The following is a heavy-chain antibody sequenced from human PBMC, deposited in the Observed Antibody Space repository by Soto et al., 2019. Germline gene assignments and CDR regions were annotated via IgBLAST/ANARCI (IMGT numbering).Heavy chain of an antibody. D-gene: IGHD5-18*01. CDR3: ARGLNGYLYYFDY. Sequence: ASVKVSCKASGYTFTSYAMHLVRQAPGQRLEWMGWINAGNGNTKYSQKFQGRVTITRDTSASTAYMELSSLRSEDTAVYYCARGLNGYLYYFDYWGQGTLVTVSS. CDR1: GYTFTSYA. V-gene: IGHV1-3*01. CDR2: INAGNGNT. J-gene: IGHJ4*02.